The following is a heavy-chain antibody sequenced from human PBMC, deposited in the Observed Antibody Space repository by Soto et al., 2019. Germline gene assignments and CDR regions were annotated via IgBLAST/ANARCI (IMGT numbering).Heavy chain of an antibody. J-gene: IGHJ6*02. V-gene: IGHV1-69*01. CDR1: GGTFDNFI. CDR3: ARNGTYSSSLSQYSGMEV. Sequence: QVQLVQSGAEVKEPGSSVRVSCKASGGTFDNFIMNWVRQTPGRGLEWMGGIVPMLGTPTYAEKFKGRVTISATGSTSTMYMEVTSLRSEDTDIYYCARNGTYSSSLSQYSGMEVWCQGTTVTVSS. CDR2: IVPMLGTP. D-gene: IGHD1-26*01.